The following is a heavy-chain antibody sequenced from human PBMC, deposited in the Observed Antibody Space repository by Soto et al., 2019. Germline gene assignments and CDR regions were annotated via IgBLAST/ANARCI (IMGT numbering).Heavy chain of an antibody. V-gene: IGHV3-66*01. D-gene: IGHD3-9*01. CDR1: GFTVNSNY. Sequence: PGGSLRLSCAASGFTVNSNYMSWVRQAPGKGLEWVSVIYSDGSTYYADSVKGRFIISRDNSNNTLYFQMNSLRAEDTAVYYCATLTKYDILPGFYPCWGPGTLVTVFS. J-gene: IGHJ4*02. CDR2: IYSDGST. CDR3: ATLTKYDILPGFYPC.